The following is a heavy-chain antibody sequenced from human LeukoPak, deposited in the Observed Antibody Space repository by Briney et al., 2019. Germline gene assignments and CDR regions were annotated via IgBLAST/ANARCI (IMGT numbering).Heavy chain of an antibody. CDR2: IKQDGSEK. Sequence: PGGSLRLSCAASGFTFSSYWMSWVRQAPGKGREWVANIKQDGSEKYYVDSVKGRFTISRDNAKNSLYLQMNSLRAEDTAVYYCARDYGYYDSSGQDYWGQGTLVTVSS. CDR3: ARDYGYYDSSGQDY. V-gene: IGHV3-7*01. D-gene: IGHD3-22*01. J-gene: IGHJ4*02. CDR1: GFTFSSYW.